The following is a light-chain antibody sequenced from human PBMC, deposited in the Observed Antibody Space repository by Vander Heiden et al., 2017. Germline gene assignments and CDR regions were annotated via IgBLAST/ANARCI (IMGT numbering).Light chain of an antibody. Sequence: EVVMTQSPATLSVSPGERATLSCRASQIISSNLAWYQQKPGQAPRLLIYGASTRATGIPARFSGSGSGTEFTLTIASLQSEDFAVYYCQQYNSWPRTFGGGTKVEIK. CDR1: QIISSN. CDR2: GAS. CDR3: QQYNSWPRT. V-gene: IGKV3-15*01. J-gene: IGKJ4*01.